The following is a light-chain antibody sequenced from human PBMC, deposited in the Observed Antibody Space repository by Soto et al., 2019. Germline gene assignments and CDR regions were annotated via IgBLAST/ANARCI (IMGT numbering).Light chain of an antibody. Sequence: QSFLTQPPSVSAAPGQKVTISCSGSSSNIGGNSVSWYQQLPGTAPKLLIYDDNKRPSGIPDRFSGSKSGTSATLGITGFQTGDEADYYCGSWDSSLSAYAFGTGTKVTVL. CDR2: DDN. J-gene: IGLJ1*01. CDR1: SSNIGGNS. CDR3: GSWDSSLSAYA. V-gene: IGLV1-51*01.